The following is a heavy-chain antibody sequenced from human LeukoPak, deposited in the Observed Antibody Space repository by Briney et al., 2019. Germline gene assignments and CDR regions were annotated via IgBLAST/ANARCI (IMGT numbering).Heavy chain of an antibody. J-gene: IGHJ4*02. Sequence: PSETLSLTCVVYGGSFSGYYWSWIRQPPGKGLAWIGEINHSGSTNYNLSLKSRVTISVDTSKTQFSLKLSSVTAADTAVYYCARGKSQYDYVWGSYRNPNRYFDYWGQGTLVTVSS. CDR1: GGSFSGYY. CDR3: ARGKSQYDYVWGSYRNPNRYFDY. CDR2: INHSGST. V-gene: IGHV4-34*01. D-gene: IGHD3-16*02.